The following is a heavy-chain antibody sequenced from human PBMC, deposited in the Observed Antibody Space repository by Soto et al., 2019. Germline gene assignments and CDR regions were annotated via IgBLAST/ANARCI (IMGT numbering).Heavy chain of an antibody. Sequence: QVQLVQSGAEVKKPGASVKVSCKASGYTFTTYVISWVRQAHGQGLEWMGWISAYNGNTNYAQKLQGRVTMTTDTSKSTAYRELRSLRSDDTAVYYCARIGGYGYYFDYWGQGTLVTVSS. V-gene: IGHV1-18*01. CDR1: GYTFTTYV. J-gene: IGHJ4*02. CDR3: ARIGGYGYYFDY. CDR2: ISAYNGNT. D-gene: IGHD3-22*01.